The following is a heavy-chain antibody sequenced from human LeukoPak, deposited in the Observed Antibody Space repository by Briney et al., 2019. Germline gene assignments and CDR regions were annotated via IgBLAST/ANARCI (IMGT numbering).Heavy chain of an antibody. CDR1: GGSISTYY. CDR2: IYYSGST. J-gene: IGHJ4*02. CDR3: ARGNNYYDSSGYIDY. D-gene: IGHD3-22*01. V-gene: IGHV4-59*01. Sequence: PSETLSLTCTVSGGSISTYYWSWIRQPPGKGLEWIGDIYYSGSTDYSPSLKSRVTISVDTSKNQFSLKLSSVTAADTAVYYCARGNNYYDSSGYIDYWGQGTLVTVSS.